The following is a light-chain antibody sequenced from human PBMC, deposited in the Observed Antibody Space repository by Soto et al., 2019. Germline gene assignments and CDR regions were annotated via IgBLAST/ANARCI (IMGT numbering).Light chain of an antibody. CDR2: DVS. Sequence: QSVLTQPRSVSGSPGRSVTISCTGTSSDVGGYNYVSWYQQHPGKAPKLMIYDVSKRPSGVPDRFSGSKSGNTASLTISGLQAEDEADYYCCSYAGSYTWVFGGGTQLTVL. V-gene: IGLV2-11*01. CDR3: CSYAGSYTWV. J-gene: IGLJ3*02. CDR1: SSDVGGYNY.